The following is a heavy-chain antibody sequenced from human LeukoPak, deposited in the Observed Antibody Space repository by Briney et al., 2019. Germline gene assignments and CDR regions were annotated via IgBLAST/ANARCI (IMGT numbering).Heavy chain of an antibody. V-gene: IGHV3-7*01. CDR3: AKDHDAGYYYSYMDV. Sequence: GGSLRLSCVASGFSIGPFWMTWVRQAPGKGLEWVSNIRGDASRLYYVDSVKGRFTISRDNSKNTLYLQMNSLRAEDTAVYYCAKDHDAGYYYSYMDVWGKGTTVTVSS. D-gene: IGHD2-2*01. J-gene: IGHJ6*03. CDR2: IRGDASRL. CDR1: GFSIGPFW.